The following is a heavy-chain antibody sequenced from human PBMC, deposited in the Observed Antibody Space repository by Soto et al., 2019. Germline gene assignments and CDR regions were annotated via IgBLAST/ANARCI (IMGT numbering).Heavy chain of an antibody. CDR3: ARRGPYSSSPLSNAFDI. J-gene: IGHJ3*02. V-gene: IGHV1-18*01. CDR2: TSVYNVNT. CDR1: GYTFTSYG. Sequence: FQLVQSGAEVEKPGASVTVSCEASGYTFTSYGISWVRQAPGQGLEWMGWTSVYNVNTNYAQKLQGRVTMTTDTSTNKAYKDLRSLRSDDTAVYYCARRGPYSSSPLSNAFDIWGQGTMVTVSS. D-gene: IGHD6-6*01.